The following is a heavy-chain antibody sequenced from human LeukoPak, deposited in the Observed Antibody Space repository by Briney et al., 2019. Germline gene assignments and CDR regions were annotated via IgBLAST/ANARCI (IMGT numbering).Heavy chain of an antibody. V-gene: IGHV4-4*09. CDR2: IYTSGST. CDR1: GGSISSYY. D-gene: IGHD3-3*01. J-gene: IGHJ6*03. CDR3: ARQGYTIFGDYYYMDV. Sequence: PSETLSLTCTVSGGSISSYYWSWIRQPPGKGLEWIGYIYTSGSTNYNPSLKSRVTISVDTSKNQFSLKLSSVTAADTAVYYCARQGYTIFGDYYYMDVWGKGTTVTVSS.